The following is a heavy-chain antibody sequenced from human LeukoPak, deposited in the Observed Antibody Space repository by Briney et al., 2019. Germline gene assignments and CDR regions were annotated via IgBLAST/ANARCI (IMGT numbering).Heavy chain of an antibody. J-gene: IGHJ4*02. CDR1: GFTFSNAW. CDR3: TTDRLTQYYDILTGYPY. CDR2: IKSKTDGGTT. Sequence: GGSLRLSCAASGFTFSNAWMSWVRQAPGKGLEWVGRIKSKTDGGTTDYAAPVKGRFTISRDDSKNTLYLQMNSLKTEDTAVYYCTTDRLTQYYDILTGYPYWGQGTLVTVSS. V-gene: IGHV3-15*01. D-gene: IGHD3-9*01.